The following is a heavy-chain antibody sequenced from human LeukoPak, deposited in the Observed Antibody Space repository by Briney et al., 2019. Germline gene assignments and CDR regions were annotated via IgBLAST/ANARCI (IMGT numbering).Heavy chain of an antibody. CDR3: ARRSGSGSPRDY. D-gene: IGHD3-10*01. CDR1: GFTFSSYS. CDR2: ISSSSSYI. Sequence: PGGSLRLSCAASGFTFSSYSMNWVRQAPGEGLEWVSSISSSSSYIYYADSVKGRFTISRDNAKNSLYLQMNSLRAEDTAVYYCARRSGSGSPRDYWGQGTLVTVSS. V-gene: IGHV3-21*01. J-gene: IGHJ4*02.